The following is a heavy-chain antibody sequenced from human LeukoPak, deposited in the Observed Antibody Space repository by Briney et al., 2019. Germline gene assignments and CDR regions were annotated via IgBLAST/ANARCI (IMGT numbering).Heavy chain of an antibody. J-gene: IGHJ4*02. D-gene: IGHD3-16*02. CDR3: ARGGFLSDC. CDR1: GFTFSTFS. V-gene: IGHV3-48*01. CDR2: ISSSAGTL. Sequence: GGALRLSCAASGFTFSTFSMNWVRQAPGKGLEWVSSISSSAGTLYYADSVKGRFTISRNNAKNSLFLQMTMLGAEDTAVYYCARGGFLSDCWGQGTLVTVSS.